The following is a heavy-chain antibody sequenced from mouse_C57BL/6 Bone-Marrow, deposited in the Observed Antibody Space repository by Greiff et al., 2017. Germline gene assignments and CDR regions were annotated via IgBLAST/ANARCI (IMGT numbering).Heavy chain of an antibody. D-gene: IGHD2-4*01. Sequence: QVQLQQPGAELVMPGASVKLSCKASGYTFTSYWMHWVKQRPGQGLEWIGEIDPSDSYTNYTQKFKGKSTLTVDKSSSTAYMQLSSLTSEDSAVYYCASSYYDYDEDFDVWGTGITVTVSS. CDR3: ASSYYDYDEDFDV. J-gene: IGHJ1*03. CDR2: IDPSDSYT. V-gene: IGHV1-69*01. CDR1: GYTFTSYW.